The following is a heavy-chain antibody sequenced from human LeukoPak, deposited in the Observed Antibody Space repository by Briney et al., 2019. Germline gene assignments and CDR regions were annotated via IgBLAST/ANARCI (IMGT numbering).Heavy chain of an antibody. D-gene: IGHD2-21*02. V-gene: IGHV3-23*01. J-gene: IGHJ4*02. CDR2: IEGDGRDS. Sequence: QTGGSLRLSCATSGFTFGSFAMSWVRQAPGKGPEWVSTIEGDGRDSFYEDSVKGRFIISRDNSRNTLHLQMNSLRPEDTAVYYCVRDRLSRAYCGHDCYSAAFDYWGQGTLVAVSS. CDR3: VRDRLSRAYCGHDCYSAAFDY. CDR1: GFTFGSFA.